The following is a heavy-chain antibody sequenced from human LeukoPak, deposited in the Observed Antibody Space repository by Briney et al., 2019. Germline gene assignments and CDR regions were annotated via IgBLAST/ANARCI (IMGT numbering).Heavy chain of an antibody. J-gene: IGHJ3*02. V-gene: IGHV3-74*01. CDR3: ARGPNYDYVWGSRNAFDI. D-gene: IGHD3-16*01. CDR1: GFTFSSYW. CDR2: INSDGSST. Sequence: GGSLRLSCAASGFTFSSYWMHWVRQAPGKGLVWVSRINSDGSSTSYADSVKGRFTISRDNAKNTLYLQMNSLRAEDTAVYYCARGPNYDYVWGSRNAFDIWGQGTMVTVSS.